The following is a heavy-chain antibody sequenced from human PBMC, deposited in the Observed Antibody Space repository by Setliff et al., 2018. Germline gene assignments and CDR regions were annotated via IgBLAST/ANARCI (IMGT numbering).Heavy chain of an antibody. CDR2: VTIYNGNT. Sequence: ASVKVSCKASGYTFNNYGVAWVRQAPGQGLDWMGWVTIYNGNTKYALNLQGRLTLSTDRSTNTVYMELGSLTTDDTAIYYCARVESMVRGKNILRHFDYWGQGTQVTVSS. D-gene: IGHD3-10*01. CDR3: ARVESMVRGKNILRHFDY. CDR1: GYTFNNYG. J-gene: IGHJ4*02. V-gene: IGHV1-18*01.